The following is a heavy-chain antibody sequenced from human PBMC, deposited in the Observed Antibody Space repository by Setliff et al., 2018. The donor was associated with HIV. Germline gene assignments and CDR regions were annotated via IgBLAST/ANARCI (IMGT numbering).Heavy chain of an antibody. CDR2: LYHSGNT. V-gene: IGHV4-38-2*01. CDR1: GYSISSGYY. J-gene: IGHJ4*02. CDR3: ARSGSGWFLSY. D-gene: IGHD6-19*01. Sequence: SETLSLTCAVSGYSISSGYYWGWIRQTPGKGLEWIGSLYHSGNTYYNPSLTSRVTISVNTSKNQFSLKLSSVTAADTAVYYCARSGSGWFLSYWGQGTRVTVSS.